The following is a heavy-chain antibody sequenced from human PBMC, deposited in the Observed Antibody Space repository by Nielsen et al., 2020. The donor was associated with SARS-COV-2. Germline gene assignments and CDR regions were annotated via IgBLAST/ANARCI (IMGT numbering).Heavy chain of an antibody. Sequence: GESLKISCTGSGFTFGDFAMSWFRQTPGKGLEWVGFIRSNTFGGTTEYAASVKGRFTISRDDSKSIAYLQMNSLRDADTAVYYCAKGPRVLSVIISAGWGGLDHWGQGALVTASS. V-gene: IGHV3-49*03. D-gene: IGHD3-10*01. CDR2: IRSNTFGGTT. J-gene: IGHJ4*02. CDR3: AKGPRVLSVIISAGWGGLDH. CDR1: GFTFGDFA.